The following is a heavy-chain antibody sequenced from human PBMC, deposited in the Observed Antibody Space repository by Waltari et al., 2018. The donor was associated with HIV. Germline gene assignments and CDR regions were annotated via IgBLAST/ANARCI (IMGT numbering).Heavy chain of an antibody. D-gene: IGHD3-3*01. V-gene: IGHV1-69*01. Sequence: QVQLVQSGAEVKKPGSSVKVSCKASGGTFSSYAISWVRQAPGQGLEWMGGIIPIFGTANYAQKFQVRVTITADESTSTAYMGLSSLRSEDTAVYYCAREGRAVWSGPDYYYGMDVWGQGTTVTVSS. CDR2: IIPIFGTA. J-gene: IGHJ6*02. CDR3: AREGRAVWSGPDYYYGMDV. CDR1: GGTFSSYA.